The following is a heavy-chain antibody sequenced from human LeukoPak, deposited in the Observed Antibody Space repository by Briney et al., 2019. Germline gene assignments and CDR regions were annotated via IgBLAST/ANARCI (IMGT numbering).Heavy chain of an antibody. CDR2: IYTSGST. Sequence: SETLSLTCTVSGGSISSYYWSWIRQPAGKGLEWIGRIYTSGSTNYNPSLKSRVTMSVDTSKNQFSLKLSSVTAADTAVYYCARDQQGYCTNGVCYGHYYYYYYMDVWGKGTTVTVSS. J-gene: IGHJ6*03. CDR1: GGSISSYY. D-gene: IGHD2-8*01. V-gene: IGHV4-4*07. CDR3: ARDQQGYCTNGVCYGHYYYYYYMDV.